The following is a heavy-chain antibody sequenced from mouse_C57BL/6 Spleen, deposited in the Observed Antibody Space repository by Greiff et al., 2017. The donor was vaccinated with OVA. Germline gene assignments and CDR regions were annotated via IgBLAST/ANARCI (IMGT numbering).Heavy chain of an antibody. V-gene: IGHV1-50*01. Sequence: QVQLQQPGAELVKPGASVKLSCKTSGYTFTSYWMQWVKQRPGQGLEWIGEIDPSDSYTNYNQKFKGKATLTVDKSSSTAYMQLSSLTSEDSAVYYCARYYYGSSYGCLTYWGQGTLVTVSA. CDR3: ARYYYGSSYGCLTY. D-gene: IGHD1-1*01. CDR1: GYTFTSYW. CDR2: IDPSDSYT. J-gene: IGHJ3*01.